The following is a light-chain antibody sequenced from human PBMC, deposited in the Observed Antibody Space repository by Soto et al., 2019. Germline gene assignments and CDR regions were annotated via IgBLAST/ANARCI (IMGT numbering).Light chain of an antibody. V-gene: IGKV1-39*01. CDR1: QSISSY. CDR2: AAS. CDR3: QQSYSTPLT. J-gene: IGKJ4*01. Sequence: DIQMTQSPSSLSASVGDRVTITCRASQSISSYLNWYQQKPGKAPKLLIYAASSLQSGVPSRFSCSGSGTDLTVAISSLQPEDFATYYCQQSYSTPLTLGGGAKVDI.